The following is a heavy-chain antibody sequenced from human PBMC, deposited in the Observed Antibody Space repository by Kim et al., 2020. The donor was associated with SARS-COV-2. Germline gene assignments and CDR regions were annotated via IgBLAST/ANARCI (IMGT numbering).Heavy chain of an antibody. CDR1: GYSFTSYW. CDR3: ARQPPGYYGMDV. CDR2: MHPGDSTI. V-gene: IGHV5-51*01. J-gene: IGHJ6*02. Sequence: GESLKISCQGSGYSFTSYWIGWVRQMPGRGLEWMAIMHPGDSTIRYSPSFQGQVTISADNSISTAYLQWSSLKASDTAMYYCARQPPGYYGMDVWGQGT.